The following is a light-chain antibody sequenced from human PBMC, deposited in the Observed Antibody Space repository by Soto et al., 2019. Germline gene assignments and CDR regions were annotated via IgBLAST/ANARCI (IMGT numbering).Light chain of an antibody. V-gene: IGKV3-15*01. CDR3: QQYNNWPWT. J-gene: IGKJ1*01. Sequence: EIVLTQSPVTLSLSPGERGTLSCRASQSVGTSLAWYQQKPGQAPRLLIFGASTRAAGIPARFSGSGSGTEFTLTISSLQSEDFAVYYCQQYNNWPWTFGQGTKVDIK. CDR2: GAS. CDR1: QSVGTS.